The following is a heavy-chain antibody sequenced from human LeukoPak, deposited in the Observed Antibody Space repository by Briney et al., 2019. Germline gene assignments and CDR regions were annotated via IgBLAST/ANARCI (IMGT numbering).Heavy chain of an antibody. CDR2: IIPIFGTA. CDR1: GGTFSSYA. Sequence: GASVKVSCKASGGTFSSYAISWVRQAPGQGLEWMGGIIPIFGTANYAQKFQGRVTITADESTSTAYMELSSLRSEDTAVYYCARGRILTGLLYFDYWRQGTLVTVSS. CDR3: ARGRILTGLLYFDY. V-gene: IGHV1-69*13. J-gene: IGHJ4*02. D-gene: IGHD3-9*01.